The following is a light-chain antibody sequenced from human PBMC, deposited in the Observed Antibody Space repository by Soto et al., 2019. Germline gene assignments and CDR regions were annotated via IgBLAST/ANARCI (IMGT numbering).Light chain of an antibody. CDR1: QGISNY. Sequence: DIQMTQSPSSLSASVGDRVAITCRASQGISNYLAWYQQKPGKVPKLLIYAASTLQSGVPSRFSGSGAGTDLTLTISSLQPEDVATYYCQKYNRAPFTFGPGTKVDIQ. V-gene: IGKV1-27*01. J-gene: IGKJ3*01. CDR2: AAS. CDR3: QKYNRAPFT.